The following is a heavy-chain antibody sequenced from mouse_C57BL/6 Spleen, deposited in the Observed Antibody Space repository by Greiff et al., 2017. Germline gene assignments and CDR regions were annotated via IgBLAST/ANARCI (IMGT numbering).Heavy chain of an antibody. Sequence: QVQLKESGPGLVQPSQSLSITCTVSGFSLTSYGVHWVRQSPGKGLEWLGVIWRGGSTDYNAAFMSRLSITKDNSKGQVFFKMNSLQADDTAIYYCAINFYDGYYHDYAMDYWGQGTSVTVSS. J-gene: IGHJ4*01. CDR2: IWRGGST. CDR1: GFSLTSYG. D-gene: IGHD2-3*01. V-gene: IGHV2-5*01. CDR3: AINFYDGYYHDYAMDY.